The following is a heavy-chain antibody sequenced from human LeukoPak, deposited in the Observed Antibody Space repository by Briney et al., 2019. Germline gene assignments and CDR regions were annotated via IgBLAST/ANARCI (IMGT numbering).Heavy chain of an antibody. D-gene: IGHD3-10*01. J-gene: IGHJ4*02. CDR2: IIPILGIA. CDR1: GGTFSSYA. Sequence: GASVKVSCKASGGTFSSYAISWVRQAPGQGLEWMGRIIPILGIANYAQKFQGRVTITADKSTSTAYMGLSSLRSEDTAVFYCAGGVRGAMAGFDYWGQGTLVTVSS. V-gene: IGHV1-69*04. CDR3: AGGVRGAMAGFDY.